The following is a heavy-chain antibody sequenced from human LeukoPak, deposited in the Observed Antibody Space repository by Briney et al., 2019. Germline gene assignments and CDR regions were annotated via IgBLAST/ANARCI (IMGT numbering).Heavy chain of an antibody. Sequence: SETLSLTCSVSGTSTNSYYWSWIRLPPGQGLEWIGCVYTSGGTTYNPSLKSRVTISVDTSRSQVSLKLSSVTAADTAVYYCARRNSISSQSSWFDPWGQGTLVTVSS. J-gene: IGHJ5*02. D-gene: IGHD6-13*01. V-gene: IGHV4-59*01. CDR1: GTSTNSYY. CDR3: ARRNSISSQSSWFDP. CDR2: VYTSGGT.